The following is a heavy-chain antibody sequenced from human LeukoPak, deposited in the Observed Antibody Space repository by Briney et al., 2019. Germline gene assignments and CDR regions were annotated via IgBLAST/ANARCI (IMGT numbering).Heavy chain of an antibody. CDR2: MNPNSGNT. Sequence: GASVKVSCKGSGYTFTSYDINWVRQATGQGLEWMGWMNPNSGNTGYAQKFQGRVTMTRNTSISTAYMELSSLRSEDTAVYYCARMEEGYGSGIHWGQGTLVTVSS. CDR1: GYTFTSYD. D-gene: IGHD3-10*01. CDR3: ARMEEGYGSGIH. J-gene: IGHJ4*02. V-gene: IGHV1-8*01.